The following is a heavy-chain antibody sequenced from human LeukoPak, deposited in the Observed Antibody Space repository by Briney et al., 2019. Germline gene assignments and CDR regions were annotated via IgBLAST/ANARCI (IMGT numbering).Heavy chain of an antibody. CDR2: INHSGST. Sequence: SETLSLTCAVYGGSFSGYYWSWIRQPPGKGLEWIWEINHSGSTNYNPSPKSRVTISVDTSKNQFSLKLSFVTAADTAVYYCARGEVRFGPKRVWFDPWGQGTLVTVSS. CDR3: ARGEVRFGPKRVWFDP. D-gene: IGHD3-10*01. J-gene: IGHJ5*02. CDR1: GGSFSGYY. V-gene: IGHV4-34*01.